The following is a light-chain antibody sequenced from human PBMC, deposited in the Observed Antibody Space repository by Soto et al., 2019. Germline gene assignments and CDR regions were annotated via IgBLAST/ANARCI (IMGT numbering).Light chain of an antibody. V-gene: IGLV2-14*01. J-gene: IGLJ1*01. CDR3: SSYTSSSTSYV. CDR1: SSDLGTYNY. Sequence: QSALTQPASVSGSPGQSITISCTGTSSDLGTYNYVSWYQQHPGKAPKLMIYEVSNRPSGVSNRFSGSKSGNTASLTISGLQAEDEADYYCSSYTSSSTSYVFGTGTKLTVL. CDR2: EVS.